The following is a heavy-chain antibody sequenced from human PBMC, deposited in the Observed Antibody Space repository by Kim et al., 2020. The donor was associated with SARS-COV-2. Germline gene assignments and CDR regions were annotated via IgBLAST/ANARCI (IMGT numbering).Heavy chain of an antibody. CDR3: ARPYRRRGGGAWFDP. D-gene: IGHD4-4*01. J-gene: IGHJ5*02. CDR2: IDYTGTT. V-gene: IGHV4-39*01. Sequence: SETLSLTCAVFGGSISSGDFYWGWIRQPPGKGLEWIGNIDYTGTTYYSPSLKSRVTTSVDSSKNQFSLRLTSLTAADTAVYYCARPYRRRGGGAWFDPWGQGNLVTVSS. CDR1: GGSISSGDFY.